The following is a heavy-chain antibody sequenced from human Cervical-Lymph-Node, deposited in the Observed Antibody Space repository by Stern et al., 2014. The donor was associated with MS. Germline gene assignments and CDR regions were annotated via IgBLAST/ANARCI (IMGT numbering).Heavy chain of an antibody. CDR3: ARGQTYWYFDL. J-gene: IGHJ2*01. CDR2: ISTYSGDT. V-gene: IGHV1-18*01. Sequence: VQLLQSRVEVKKPGDSVKVSCKASGYTFFNYGISWVRQASGQGLEWMGWISTYSGDTNYAQKFQGRVTMTTDTSTTTAYMELRSLRSDDTAVYYCARGQTYWYFDLWGRGTLVTVSS. CDR1: GYTFFNYG.